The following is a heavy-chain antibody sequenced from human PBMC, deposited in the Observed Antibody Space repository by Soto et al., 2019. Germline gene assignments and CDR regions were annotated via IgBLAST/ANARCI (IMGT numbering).Heavy chain of an antibody. V-gene: IGHV4-4*02. CDR3: ARGERSYSSSWYDY. CDR2: IYHSGST. J-gene: IGHJ4*02. CDR1: SGTISSINW. Sequence: SQTLPLTCAVSSGTISSINWWSWIRQPPGKGLEWIGEIYHSGSTNYNTSLKSLVTISVDKSKNQFSLKLSSVTAADTAVYYCARGERSYSSSWYDYWGQGTLVTVSS. D-gene: IGHD6-13*01.